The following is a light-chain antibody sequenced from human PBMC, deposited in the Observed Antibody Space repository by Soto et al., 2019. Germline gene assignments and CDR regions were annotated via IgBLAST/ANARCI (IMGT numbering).Light chain of an antibody. CDR2: KAS. J-gene: IGKJ1*01. CDR1: QTISSW. Sequence: DIQVAQSPSSLSASVGDRVTITWRASQTISSWLAWYQQKPGKAPKLLIYKASTLKSGVPSRFSGSGSGTEFTLTISSLQPDDFATYYCQHYNSYSEAFGQGTKVDI. CDR3: QHYNSYSEA. V-gene: IGKV1-5*03.